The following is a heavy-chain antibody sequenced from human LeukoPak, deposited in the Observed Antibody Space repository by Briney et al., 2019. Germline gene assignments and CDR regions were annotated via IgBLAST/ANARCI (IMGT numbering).Heavy chain of an antibody. V-gene: IGHV4-59*08. D-gene: IGHD6-19*01. J-gene: IGHJ4*02. CDR3: ARQAAVALYDY. CDR1: GGSISSYY. CDR2: IYYSGST. Sequence: SETLSLTCTVSGGSISSYYWSWIRQPPGKGLEWIGYIYYSGSTNYNPSLKSRVTISLDTSKNQFSLKLSSVTAADTAVYYCARQAAVALYDYWGQGTLVTVSS.